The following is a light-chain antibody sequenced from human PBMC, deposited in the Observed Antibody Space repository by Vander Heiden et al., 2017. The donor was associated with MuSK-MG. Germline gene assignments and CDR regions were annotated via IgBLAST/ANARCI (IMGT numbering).Light chain of an antibody. J-gene: IGLJ1*01. CDR2: EVS. CDR1: SSDVGGYNY. CDR3: SSYTSSSTLYV. V-gene: IGLV2-14*01. Sequence: HSPLTQPASVSGSPGPSITISCTGTSSDVGGYNYVSWYQQHPGKAPKLMIYEVSKRPSGVSNRFSGSKSGNTASLTISGLQAEDEADYYCSSYTSSSTLYVFGTGTKVTVL.